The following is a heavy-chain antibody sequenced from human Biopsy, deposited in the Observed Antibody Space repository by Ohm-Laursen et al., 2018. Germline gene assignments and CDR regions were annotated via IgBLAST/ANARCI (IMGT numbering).Heavy chain of an antibody. Sequence: FSVKVSCKASGGTLINYAISWVRQAPGQGLEWMGGIIPMFGTANYAQMFQGRVTISADESTSTSYMELSSLTTEDTAIYYCARGPHSGSHSCFDYWGRGALVTVSS. CDR1: GGTLINYA. V-gene: IGHV1-69*01. CDR2: IIPMFGTA. D-gene: IGHD1-26*01. CDR3: ARGPHSGSHSCFDY. J-gene: IGHJ4*02.